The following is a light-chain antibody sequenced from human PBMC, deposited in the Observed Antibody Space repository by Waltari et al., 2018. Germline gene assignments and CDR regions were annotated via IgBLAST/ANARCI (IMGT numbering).Light chain of an antibody. CDR1: HSVSSNN. J-gene: IGKJ1*01. CDR3: QQYANSPRT. CDR2: AAS. Sequence: IVLTHSPGTSSLSPGDRATLSCRASHSVSSNNLAWYQQKPGQAPRLLIYAASSRATGITDRFSGSGSGTDFTLTISRVEPEDFAVYYCQQYANSPRTFGQGTKVEIK. V-gene: IGKV3-20*01.